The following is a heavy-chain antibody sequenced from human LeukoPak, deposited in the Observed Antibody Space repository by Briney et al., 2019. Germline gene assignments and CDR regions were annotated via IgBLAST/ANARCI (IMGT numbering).Heavy chain of an antibody. D-gene: IGHD3-10*01. CDR3: ARVKLWFGELRLYYFDY. Sequence: GGSLRLSCAAPGFTFSSYAMHWVRQAPGEGLEWVAVISYDGSNKYYADSVKGRFTISRDNSKNTLYLQMNSLRAEDTAAYYCARVKLWFGELRLYYFDYWGQGTLVTVS. J-gene: IGHJ4*02. CDR2: ISYDGSNK. V-gene: IGHV3-30*04. CDR1: GFTFSSYA.